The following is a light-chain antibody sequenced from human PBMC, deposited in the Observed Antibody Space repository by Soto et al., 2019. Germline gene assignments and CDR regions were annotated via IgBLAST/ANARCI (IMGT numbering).Light chain of an antibody. Sequence: EIFMAQSPATLSVSPGERATLSCRASKSVSNNLAWDHQKPGEAPRLLIYGASTRATGMRARFSGSASGTEFPLAINSLQSDDFAVYYCQQSNKWTRKFGQGAK. J-gene: IGKJ1*01. CDR1: KSVSNN. CDR2: GAS. CDR3: QQSNKWTRK. V-gene: IGKV3-15*01.